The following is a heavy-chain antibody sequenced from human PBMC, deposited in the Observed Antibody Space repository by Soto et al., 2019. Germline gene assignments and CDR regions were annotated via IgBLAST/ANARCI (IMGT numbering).Heavy chain of an antibody. CDR1: GGSISPYY. CDR2: IYYGGST. J-gene: IGHJ5*02. CDR3: ARDQSWHDLVWWFDP. Sequence: SETLSLTCTVSGGSISPYYWSWIRQPPGKGLEWVGYIYYGGSTSYNPSLKSRITISLETSKSQISLRLSSVTAADTAVYYCARDQSWHDLVWWFDPWGQGTLVTVSS. D-gene: IGHD1-1*01. V-gene: IGHV4-59*12.